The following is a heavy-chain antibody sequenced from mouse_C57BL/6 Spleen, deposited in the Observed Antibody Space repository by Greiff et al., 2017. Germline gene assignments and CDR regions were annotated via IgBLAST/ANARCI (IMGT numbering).Heavy chain of an antibody. CDR2: ISSGGSYT. V-gene: IGHV5-6*01. CDR3: ARHLCYFDY. Sequence: EVQLVESGGDLVKPGGSLKLSCAASGFTFSSYGMSWVRQTPDKRLEWVATISSGGSYTYYPDSVKGRFTISRDNAKNTLYLQMSSLKSEDTAMYYCARHLCYFDYWGQGTTLTVSS. J-gene: IGHJ2*01. CDR1: GFTFSSYG.